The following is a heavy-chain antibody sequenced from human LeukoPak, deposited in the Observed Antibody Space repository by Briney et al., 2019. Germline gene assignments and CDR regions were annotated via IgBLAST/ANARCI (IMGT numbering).Heavy chain of an antibody. V-gene: IGHV3-74*01. J-gene: IGHJ4*02. CDR1: GFTFSGAW. CDR3: ARGSGMSFDY. CDR2: INSDGSST. D-gene: IGHD1-14*01. Sequence: PGGSLRPSCTASGFTFSGAWMTWVRQAPGKGLVWVSRINSDGSSTSYADSVKGRFTISRDNAKNTLYLQMNSLRAEDTAVYYCARGSGMSFDYWGQGTLVTVSS.